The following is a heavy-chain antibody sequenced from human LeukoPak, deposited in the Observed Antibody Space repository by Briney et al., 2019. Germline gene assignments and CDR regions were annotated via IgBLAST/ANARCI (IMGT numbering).Heavy chain of an antibody. Sequence: ASVKVSCKASGYTFTGYYMHWVRQAPGQGLEWMGWINPNSGGTNYAQKFQGRVTMTRDTSISTAYMELSRLRSDDTAVYYSARDLIVAATFNPSDDYWGQGTLVTVSS. CDR3: ARDLIVAATFNPSDDY. D-gene: IGHD1-26*01. V-gene: IGHV1-2*02. CDR2: INPNSGGT. J-gene: IGHJ4*02. CDR1: GYTFTGYY.